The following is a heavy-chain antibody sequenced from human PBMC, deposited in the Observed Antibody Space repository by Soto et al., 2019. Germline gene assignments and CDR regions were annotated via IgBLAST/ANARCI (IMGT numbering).Heavy chain of an antibody. CDR1: GFAFTTFA. Sequence: PGGSLRLSCEPAGFAFTTFAMHWVRQPPGKGLEWLAIIWYDGSNIFYGDSVKGRLTISRDNTRNTLYLQMNSLRAEDTALYHCERDNTGTHGHDCFDMWGRGTMVTVSS. J-gene: IGHJ3*02. CDR2: IWYDGSNI. D-gene: IGHD1-1*01. V-gene: IGHV3-33*01. CDR3: ERDNTGTHGHDCFDM.